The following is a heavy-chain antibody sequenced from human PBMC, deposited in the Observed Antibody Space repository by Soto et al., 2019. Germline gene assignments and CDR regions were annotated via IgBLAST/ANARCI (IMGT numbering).Heavy chain of an antibody. CDR2: IYYSGST. V-gene: IGHV4-30-4*01. J-gene: IGHJ4*02. CDR3: ARGMTNVTTLDY. CDR1: GGSISSGDYY. Sequence: SETLSVTCTVSGGSISSGDYYWSWIRQAPGKGLEWIGYIYYSGSTYYNPSLKSRVTISVDRSKNQFSLKLSSVTAADTAVYYCARGMTNVTTLDYWGQGTLVTVSS. D-gene: IGHD4-4*01.